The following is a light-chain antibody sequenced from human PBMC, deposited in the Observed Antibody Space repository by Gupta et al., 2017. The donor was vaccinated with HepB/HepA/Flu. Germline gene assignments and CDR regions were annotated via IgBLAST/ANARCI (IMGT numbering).Light chain of an antibody. CDR2: DAS. CDR1: QDISNY. Sequence: DIQMTPSPSSLFASVGDRVTITCQASQDISNYLNWYQQKPGKAPKLLIYDASNLETGVPSRFSGSGSGTDFTFTISSLQPEDIATYYCQQYDNLPRTFGQGTKVEIK. J-gene: IGKJ1*01. CDR3: QQYDNLPRT. V-gene: IGKV1-33*01.